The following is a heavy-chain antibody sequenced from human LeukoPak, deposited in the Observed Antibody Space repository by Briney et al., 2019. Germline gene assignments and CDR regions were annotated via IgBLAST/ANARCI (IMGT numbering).Heavy chain of an antibody. J-gene: IGHJ5*02. CDR2: MNPNSGNT. V-gene: IGHV1-8*03. CDR3: ARGRATVTTHWVDP. D-gene: IGHD4-11*01. CDR1: GYPFSNYD. Sequence: GASVKVSCKASGYPFSNYDINWVRQATGQGLEWMGWMNPNSGNTDYAQKFQGRVTITRNTSISTAYMGLSSLRSEDTAVYYCARGRATVTTHWVDPWGQGTLVTVSS.